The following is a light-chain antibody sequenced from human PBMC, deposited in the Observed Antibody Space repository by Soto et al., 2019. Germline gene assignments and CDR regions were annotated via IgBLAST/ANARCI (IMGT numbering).Light chain of an antibody. CDR1: QSVTTR. Sequence: IVLTQSPGTLSLSPVERVTLSCRASQSVTTRLAWYQHKPGQAPRLLMSGASSRASGVPVRFSGSGSGTDFTLTISRLEPEDFALYYCQQYGGSPITFGLGTRLEI. V-gene: IGKV3-20*01. J-gene: IGKJ5*01. CDR3: QQYGGSPIT. CDR2: GAS.